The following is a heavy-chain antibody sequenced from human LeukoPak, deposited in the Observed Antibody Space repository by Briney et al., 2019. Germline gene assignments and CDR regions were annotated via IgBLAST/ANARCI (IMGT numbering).Heavy chain of an antibody. CDR3: AREVTVHHPAFGD. CDR2: IAPIVGRA. J-gene: IGHJ4*02. CDR1: GGSFSGDS. Sequence: SMKVSCKASGGSFSGDSISWVRQAPGQGLEWMGDIAPIVGRANSAQKFQGRVTITADETTATAYMGQTSVRSDDTGIYYCAREVTVHHPAFGDWGQGTLVTVCS. D-gene: IGHD3-10*01. V-gene: IGHV1-69*01.